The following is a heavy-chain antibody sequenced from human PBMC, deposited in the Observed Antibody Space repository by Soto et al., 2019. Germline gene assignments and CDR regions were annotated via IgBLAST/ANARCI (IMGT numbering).Heavy chain of an antibody. CDR3: ATRSRSGYVEIPYFDY. Sequence: QVQLVQSGAEVQKPGASVKVSCKVSGYTLTELSMHWVRQAPGKGLEWMGGFDPEDGETIYAQKFQGRVTMTEDTSTDTAYMELSSLRSEDTAVYYCATRSRSGYVEIPYFDYWGQGTLVTVSS. CDR2: FDPEDGET. CDR1: GYTLTELS. V-gene: IGHV1-24*01. J-gene: IGHJ4*02. D-gene: IGHD5-12*01.